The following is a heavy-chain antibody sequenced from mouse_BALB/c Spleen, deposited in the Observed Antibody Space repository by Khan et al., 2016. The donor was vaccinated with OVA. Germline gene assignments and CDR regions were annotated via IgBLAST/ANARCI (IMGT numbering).Heavy chain of an antibody. Sequence: EVELVESGPGLVKPSQSLSLTCTVTGYSITSDYAWNWIRQFPGNKLEWMGFISYSGSTSYNPSLKSRISITRDTSKNQFFLKLNSVTTEDTATYYCARGTVGRFAYWGQGTLVTVSA. J-gene: IGHJ3*01. CDR1: GYSITSDYA. CDR2: ISYSGST. D-gene: IGHD1-1*01. V-gene: IGHV3-2*02. CDR3: ARGTVGRFAY.